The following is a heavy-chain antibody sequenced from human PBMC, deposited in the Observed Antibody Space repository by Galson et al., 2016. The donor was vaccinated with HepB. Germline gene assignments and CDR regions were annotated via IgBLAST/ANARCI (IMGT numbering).Heavy chain of an antibody. CDR2: ISGSAIST. V-gene: IGHV3-23*01. J-gene: IGHJ5*02. CDR1: EFIFSDYA. D-gene: IGHD3-22*01. Sequence: SLRLSCAASEFIFSDYAMSWVRQAPGKGLEWVSSISGSAISTYYGDSMKGRFIISRDNSKNILYLQMNSLRAEDTAVYYCAKGNHGTSAFPRVFDPWGQGTLATVSA. CDR3: AKGNHGTSAFPRVFDP.